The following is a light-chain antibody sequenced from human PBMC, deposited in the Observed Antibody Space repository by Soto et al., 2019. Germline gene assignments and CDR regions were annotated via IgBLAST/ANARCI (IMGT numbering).Light chain of an antibody. V-gene: IGKV1-27*01. J-gene: IGKJ4*01. CDR1: QGIGNY. CDR3: ATQYNDPRT. Sequence: DIQMTQSPSSLSASVGDRVTITCRASQGIGNYLAWYQQKPGKVPKPLIYTSSTLQSGVPSRFSGSGSGTDLTLTISSLCPKNVATYACATQYNDPRTFGGR. CDR2: TSS.